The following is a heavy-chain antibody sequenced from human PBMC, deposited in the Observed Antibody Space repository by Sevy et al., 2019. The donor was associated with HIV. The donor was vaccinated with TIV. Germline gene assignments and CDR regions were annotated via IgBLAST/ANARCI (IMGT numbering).Heavy chain of an antibody. V-gene: IGHV3-30*14. Sequence: GGSLRLSCAASGFRFSDYSMHWVRQAPGKGLEWVAVISYDGRNNKYNVDSVKGRFTISRDNAKNTLFLQMNSLRAEDSALYYCARDRGEILHSAFDYWGQGTLVTVSS. D-gene: IGHD3-16*01. CDR3: ARDRGEILHSAFDY. CDR2: ISYDGRNNK. J-gene: IGHJ4*02. CDR1: GFRFSDYS.